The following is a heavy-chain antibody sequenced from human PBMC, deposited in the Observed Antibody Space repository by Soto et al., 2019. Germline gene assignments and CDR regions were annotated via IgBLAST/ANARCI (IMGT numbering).Heavy chain of an antibody. CDR1: GYTFTSYG. V-gene: IGHV1-18*01. D-gene: IGHD3-3*01. CDR2: ISTYNGDT. CDR3: ARVGVDFWSAYYGYYFDY. J-gene: IGHJ4*02. Sequence: ASVKVSCKASGYTFTSYGISWVRQAPGQGLEWMGWISTYNGDTNYAQKLQGRVTMTTDTSTSTAYMELRSLGSDDTAVYYCARVGVDFWSAYYGYYFDYWGQGTLVTVSS.